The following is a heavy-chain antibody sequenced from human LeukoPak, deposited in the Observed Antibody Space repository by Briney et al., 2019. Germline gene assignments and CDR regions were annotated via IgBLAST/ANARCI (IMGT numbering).Heavy chain of an antibody. CDR3: ARDGGRLGSAYYLDY. D-gene: IGHD3-16*01. V-gene: IGHV3-30-3*01. Sequence: GGSLRLSCAASGFTFSSYAMHWVRQAPGKGLEWVAVISYDGSNKYYADSVKGRFTISRDNSKDTLSLQMNSLRGEDTAVYYCARDGGRLGSAYYLDYWGQGILVTVSS. J-gene: IGHJ4*02. CDR1: GFTFSSYA. CDR2: ISYDGSNK.